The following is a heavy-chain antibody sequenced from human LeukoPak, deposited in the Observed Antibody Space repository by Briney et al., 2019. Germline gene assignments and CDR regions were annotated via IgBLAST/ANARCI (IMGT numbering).Heavy chain of an antibody. D-gene: IGHD3-10*01. CDR3: AKHLWRDLLWFGEGYYFGY. V-gene: IGHV3-66*04. CDR1: GFTVNSCY. Sequence: GGSLRLSCAASGFTVNSCYMSWVRQAPGKGLEWVSLIYSNADTYYADSVKGRFTISRDNSKNTLYLQMNSLRAEDTAVYYCAKHLWRDLLWFGEGYYFGYWGQGTLVTVSS. J-gene: IGHJ4*02. CDR2: IYSNADT.